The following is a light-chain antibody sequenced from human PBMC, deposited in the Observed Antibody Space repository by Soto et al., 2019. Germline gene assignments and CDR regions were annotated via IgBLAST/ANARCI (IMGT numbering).Light chain of an antibody. CDR2: KAS. V-gene: IGKV1-5*03. Sequence: DIQMTESPSTLSASVGERVTITCRASQSISSWLAWYQQKPGKAPKLLIYKASSLESGVPSRCSGSGSGTEFTLTISSLQPDDFATYYCQQYNSYWTFGQGTKVDI. CDR3: QQYNSYWT. J-gene: IGKJ1*01. CDR1: QSISSW.